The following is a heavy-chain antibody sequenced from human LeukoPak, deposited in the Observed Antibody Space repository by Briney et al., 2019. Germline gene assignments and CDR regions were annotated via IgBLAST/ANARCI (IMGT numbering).Heavy chain of an antibody. CDR1: GYSISSGYY. D-gene: IGHD1-1*01. CDR2: IYHSGST. Sequence: SETLSLTCTVSGYSISSGYYWGWIRQPPGKGLEWIGSIYHSGSTYYNPSLKSRVTISVDTSKNQFSLKLSSVTAADTAVYYCARETKNENYYYYYMDVWSKGTTVTVSS. J-gene: IGHJ6*03. V-gene: IGHV4-38-2*02. CDR3: ARETKNENYYYYYMDV.